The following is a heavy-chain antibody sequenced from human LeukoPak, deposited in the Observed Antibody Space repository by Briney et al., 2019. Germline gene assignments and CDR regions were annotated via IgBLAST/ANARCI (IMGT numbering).Heavy chain of an antibody. J-gene: IGHJ6*02. Sequence: PSETLSLTCAVYGGSLSGYYWSWIRQSPGKGLEWIGEINHSGGTNYNASLTSRVTISVDTSKKQFSLKLNSVTAADTAVYYCARGRAVAPNYYYCGMDVWGRGTTVTVSS. CDR3: ARGRAVAPNYYYCGMDV. CDR2: INHSGGT. D-gene: IGHD2-15*01. V-gene: IGHV4-34*01. CDR1: GGSLSGYY.